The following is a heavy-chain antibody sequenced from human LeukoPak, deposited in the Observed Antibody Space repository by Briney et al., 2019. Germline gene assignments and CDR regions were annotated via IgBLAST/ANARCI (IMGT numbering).Heavy chain of an antibody. CDR3: ARGSYFDFWSGYSTYYYYMDV. Sequence: PGGSLRLSCAASGFTFSNAWMSWVRQAPGKGLEWVSSISSSSSYIYYADSVKGRFTISRDNAKNSLYLQMNSLRAEDTAVYYCARGSYFDFWSGYSTYYYYMDVWGKGTTVTVSS. V-gene: IGHV3-21*01. J-gene: IGHJ6*03. CDR2: ISSSSSYI. CDR1: GFTFSNAW. D-gene: IGHD3-3*01.